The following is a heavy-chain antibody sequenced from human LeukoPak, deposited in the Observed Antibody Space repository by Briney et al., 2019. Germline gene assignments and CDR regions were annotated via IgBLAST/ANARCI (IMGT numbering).Heavy chain of an antibody. V-gene: IGHV4-59*01. CDR1: GGSISSYY. CDR3: ARASREYCSSTSCYPLFDY. J-gene: IGHJ4*02. D-gene: IGHD2-2*01. Sequence: PSETLSLTCTVSGGSISSYYWSWIRQPPGKGLEWIGYIYYSGSTNYNPSLNSRVPISVDTSKNQFSLKLSSVTAADTAVYYCARASREYCSSTSCYPLFDYWGQGTLVTVSS. CDR2: IYYSGST.